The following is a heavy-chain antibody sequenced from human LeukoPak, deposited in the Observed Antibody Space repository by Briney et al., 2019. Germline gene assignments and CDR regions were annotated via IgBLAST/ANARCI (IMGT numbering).Heavy chain of an antibody. CDR1: GFTFSSYS. CDR3: ARVLWSSSWYYFDY. J-gene: IGHJ4*02. CDR2: ISSSSSTI. V-gene: IGHV3-48*04. D-gene: IGHD6-13*01. Sequence: GGSLRLSCAASGFTFSSYSMNWVRQAPGRGLKWVSYISSSSSTIYYADSVKGRFTISRDNAKNSLYLQMNSLRAEDTAVYYCARVLWSSSWYYFDYWGQGTLVTVSS.